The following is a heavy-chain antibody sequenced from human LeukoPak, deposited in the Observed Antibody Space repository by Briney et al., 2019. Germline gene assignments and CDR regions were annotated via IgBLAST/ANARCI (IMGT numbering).Heavy chain of an antibody. CDR1: GGSISSGSRY. V-gene: IGHV4-61*02. J-gene: IGHJ3*02. CDR3: ATRGTKDAFYI. D-gene: IGHD3-16*01. CDR2: IYTSGSA. Sequence: PSQTLSLTCTVSGGSISSGSRYWSWIRQPAGKGLEWIGRIYTSGSAKYNPSLKSRATISVDTSKNQFSLNLSSVTAADTAVYYCATRGTKDAFYIWGQGTMVTVSS.